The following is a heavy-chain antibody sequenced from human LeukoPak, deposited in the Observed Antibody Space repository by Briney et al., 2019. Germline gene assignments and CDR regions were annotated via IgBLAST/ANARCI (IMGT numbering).Heavy chain of an antibody. CDR3: ARDSSLGGSYQRWFDY. D-gene: IGHD1-26*01. J-gene: IGHJ4*02. Sequence: ASVKVSCKAPGYTFTSYGISWVRQAPGQGLEWMGWISAYNGNTNYAQKLQGRVTMTTDTSTSTAYMELRSLRSDDTAVYYCARDSSLGGSYQRWFDYWGQGTLVTVSS. V-gene: IGHV1-18*01. CDR2: ISAYNGNT. CDR1: GYTFTSYG.